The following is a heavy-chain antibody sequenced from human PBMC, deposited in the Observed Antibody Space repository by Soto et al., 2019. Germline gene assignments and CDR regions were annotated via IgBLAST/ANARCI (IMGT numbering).Heavy chain of an antibody. J-gene: IGHJ5*02. CDR1: GGSISSGGYS. CDR3: ARGRPGGYCSGGSCPQGRGWFDP. D-gene: IGHD2-15*01. CDR2: IYHSGST. V-gene: IGHV4-30-2*01. Sequence: PSETLSLTCAVSGGSISSGGYSRSWIRQPPGKGLEWIGYIYHSGSTYYNPSLKSRVTISVDRSKNQFSLKLSSVTAADTAVYYCARGRPGGYCSGGSCPQGRGWFDPWGQGTLVTVSS.